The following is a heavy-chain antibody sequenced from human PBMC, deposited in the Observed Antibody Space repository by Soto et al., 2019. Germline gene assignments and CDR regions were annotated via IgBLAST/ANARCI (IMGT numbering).Heavy chain of an antibody. D-gene: IGHD2-8*01. J-gene: IGHJ3*01. CDR3: ASRNGPAEADAFDL. CDR2: ISGSGGST. Sequence: GGSLRLSCAASGFTFSSYAMSWVRQAPGKGLEWVSAISGSGGSTYYADSVKGRFTISRDNSKNTLYLQMNSLKTEDTAVYYCASRNGPAEADAFDLWGQGTMVTVSS. V-gene: IGHV3-23*01. CDR1: GFTFSSYA.